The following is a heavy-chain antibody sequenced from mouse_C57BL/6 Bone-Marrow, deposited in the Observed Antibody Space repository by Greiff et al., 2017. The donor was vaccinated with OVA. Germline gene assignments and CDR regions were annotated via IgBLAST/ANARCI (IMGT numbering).Heavy chain of an antibody. J-gene: IGHJ4*01. D-gene: IGHD1-1*01. Sequence: VQLQQSGTVLARPGASVKMSCKTSGYTFTSYWMHWVKQRPGQGLEWIGAIYPGNSDTSYNQKFKGKAKLTAVTSASTAYMELSSLTNEDSAVYYCTSSYYDGSRDAMDYWGQGTSVTVSS. CDR2: IYPGNSDT. CDR1: GYTFTSYW. CDR3: TSSYYDGSRDAMDY. V-gene: IGHV1-5*01.